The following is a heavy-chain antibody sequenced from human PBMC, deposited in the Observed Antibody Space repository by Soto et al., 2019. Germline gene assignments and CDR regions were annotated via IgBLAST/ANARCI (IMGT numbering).Heavy chain of an antibody. V-gene: IGHV1-8*01. J-gene: IGHJ6*03. Sequence: ASVKVSCKASGYTFTSYDINWVRQATGQGLEWMGWMNPNSDNTGYAQKFQGRVTMTRNTSISTAYMELSSLRSEDTAVYYCARGHYDFYYMDVWGKGTTVTVSS. D-gene: IGHD3-3*01. CDR2: MNPNSDNT. CDR1: GYTFTSYD. CDR3: ARGHYDFYYMDV.